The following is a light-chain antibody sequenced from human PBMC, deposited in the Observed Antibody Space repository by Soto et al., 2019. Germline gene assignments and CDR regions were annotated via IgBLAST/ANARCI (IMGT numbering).Light chain of an antibody. CDR1: QSVSSSY. CDR3: QQYGSSLTWT. J-gene: IGKJ1*01. V-gene: IGKV3-20*01. CDR2: GAS. Sequence: EIVLTQSPGTLSLSPGERATLSCRASQSVSSSYLAWYQQKPGQAPRLLIYGASSRATGIPDRFSGSGSGTDFTLTISRLEPEDFAVYYCQQYGSSLTWTFGQGTRWISN.